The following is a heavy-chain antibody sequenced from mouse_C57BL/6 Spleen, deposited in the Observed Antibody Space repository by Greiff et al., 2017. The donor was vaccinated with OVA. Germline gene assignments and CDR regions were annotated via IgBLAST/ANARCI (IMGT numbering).Heavy chain of an antibody. J-gene: IGHJ2*01. V-gene: IGHV5-4*01. D-gene: IGHD1-1*02. CDR1: GFTFSSYA. Sequence: EVKLEESGGGLVKPGGSLKLSCAASGFTFSSYAMSWVRQTPEKRLEWVATISDGGTYTYYPDNVKGRFTFSRNNAMNNLYLQMSHLKSEDTAVYYCARDRGGSFDYWGQGTTLTVSS. CDR3: ARDRGGSFDY. CDR2: ISDGGTYT.